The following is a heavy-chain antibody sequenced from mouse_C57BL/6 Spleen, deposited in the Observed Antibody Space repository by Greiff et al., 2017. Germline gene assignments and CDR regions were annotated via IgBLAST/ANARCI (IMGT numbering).Heavy chain of an antibody. V-gene: IGHV1-55*01. CDR3: ARFYDGYFIDY. CDR1: GYTFTSYW. D-gene: IGHD2-3*01. J-gene: IGHJ2*01. Sequence: QVQLKQSGAELVKPGASVKMSCKASGYTFTSYWITWVKQRPGQGLEWIGDIYPGSGSTNYNEKFKSKATLTVDTSSSTAYMQLSSLTSEDSAVYYCARFYDGYFIDYWGQGTTLTVSS. CDR2: IYPGSGST.